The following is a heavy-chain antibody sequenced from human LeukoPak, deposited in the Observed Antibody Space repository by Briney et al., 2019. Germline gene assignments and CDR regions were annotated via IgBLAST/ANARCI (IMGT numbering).Heavy chain of an antibody. CDR3: ATVWGGNSGGFDY. CDR2: IDPEDGET. Sequence: ASVKVSCKVSGYSLTELSIHWVRQAPGKGLEWMGGIDPEDGETLYAQNLQGRVTMTEDTSTDTAYMELSSLRSEDTAVYYCATVWGGNSGGFDYWGQGTLVTVSS. CDR1: GYSLTELS. D-gene: IGHD2-15*01. J-gene: IGHJ4*02. V-gene: IGHV1-24*01.